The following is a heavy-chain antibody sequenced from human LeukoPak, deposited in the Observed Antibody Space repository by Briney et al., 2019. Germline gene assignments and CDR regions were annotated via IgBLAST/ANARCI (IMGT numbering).Heavy chain of an antibody. D-gene: IGHD6-6*01. V-gene: IGHV3-30*02. Sequence: PGGSLGLSCAGSGFTFSSYGMHWVRQAPSKGLEWVAFIRYDGSNKYYTDSVKGRFTISRDNSKNTLYLRMNSLRAEDTAVYYCAKDQYSSSYYFDYWGQGTLVTVSS. CDR1: GFTFSSYG. J-gene: IGHJ4*02. CDR2: IRYDGSNK. CDR3: AKDQYSSSYYFDY.